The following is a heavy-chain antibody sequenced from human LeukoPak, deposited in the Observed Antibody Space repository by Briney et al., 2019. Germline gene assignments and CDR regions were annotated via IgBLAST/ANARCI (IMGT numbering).Heavy chain of an antibody. D-gene: IGHD2-21*02. Sequence: GGSLRLSCAASGFTFSSYGMHWVRQAPGKGLEWVAVISYDGSNKYYADSVKGRFTISRDNSKNTLYLQMNSLRAEDTAVYYCAKLMAYCGGDCHYWGQGTLVTVPS. CDR2: ISYDGSNK. CDR3: AKLMAYCGGDCHY. V-gene: IGHV3-30*18. CDR1: GFTFSSYG. J-gene: IGHJ4*02.